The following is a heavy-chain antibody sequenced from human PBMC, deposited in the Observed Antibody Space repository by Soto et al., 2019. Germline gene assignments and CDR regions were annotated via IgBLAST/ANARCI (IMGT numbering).Heavy chain of an antibody. CDR3: AKGRDTTIFGVVTLPLGY. CDR1: GFTFSSYA. V-gene: IGHV3-23*01. Sequence: GGSLRLSCAASGFTFSSYAMSWVRQAPGKGLEWVSAISGSGGSTYYADSVKGRFTISRDNSKNTLYLQMNSLRAEDTAVYYCAKGRDTTIFGVVTLPLGYWGQGTLVTVSS. CDR2: ISGSGGST. D-gene: IGHD3-3*01. J-gene: IGHJ4*02.